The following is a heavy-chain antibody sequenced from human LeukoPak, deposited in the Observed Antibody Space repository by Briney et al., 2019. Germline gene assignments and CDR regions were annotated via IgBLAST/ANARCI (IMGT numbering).Heavy chain of an antibody. V-gene: IGHV4-34*01. J-gene: IGHJ4*02. CDR1: GGSFSGYY. CDR3: ARAAGYYGSGSYFRLYYFDY. D-gene: IGHD3-10*01. CDR2: INHSGST. Sequence: PSETLSLTCAVYGGSFSGYYWSWIRQPPGKGLEWIGEINHSGSTNYNPSLKSRVTISVDTSKNQFSLKLSSVTAADTAVYYCARAAGYYGSGSYFRLYYFDYWGQGTLVTVSS.